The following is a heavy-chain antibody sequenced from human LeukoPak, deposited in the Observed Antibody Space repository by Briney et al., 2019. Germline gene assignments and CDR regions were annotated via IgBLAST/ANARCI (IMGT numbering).Heavy chain of an antibody. V-gene: IGHV4-4*02. Sequence: PSETLSLTCAVSGGSISSSNWWSWVRQPPGKGLEWIGEIYHSGRTNYNPSLNSRVTISVDKSKNQFSLRLSSVTAADTAVYYCARDVGYCGGGNCCNYDYWGQGTLVTVSS. D-gene: IGHD2-15*01. J-gene: IGHJ4*02. CDR3: ARDVGYCGGGNCCNYDY. CDR2: IYHSGRT. CDR1: GGSISSSNW.